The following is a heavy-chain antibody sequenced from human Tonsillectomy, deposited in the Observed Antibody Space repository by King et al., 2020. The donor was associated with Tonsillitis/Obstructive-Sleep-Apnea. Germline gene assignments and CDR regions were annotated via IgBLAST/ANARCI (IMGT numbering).Heavy chain of an antibody. CDR1: GYTFTSYG. J-gene: IGHJ6*03. D-gene: IGHD2-2*01. Sequence: HGQLVQSGSELKKPGASVKVSCKASGYTFTSYGMSWVRQAPGQGLEWMGWINTNTGNPTYAQGFTGRFVFSLDTSVSTAYLQISSLKAEDTAVYFCARDSPAGYQLPGGRYYYYYMDVWGKGTTVTVSS. CDR2: INTNTGNP. V-gene: IGHV7-4-1*02. CDR3: ARDSPAGYQLPGGRYYYYYMDV.